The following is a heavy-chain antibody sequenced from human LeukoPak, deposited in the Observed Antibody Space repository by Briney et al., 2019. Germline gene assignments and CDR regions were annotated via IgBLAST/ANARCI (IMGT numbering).Heavy chain of an antibody. CDR2: ISGSGGST. CDR1: GFTFSSYG. CDR3: ATYRQVLLPFES. Sequence: PGGSLRLSCAAPGFTFSSYGMSWVRQAPGKGLEWVSAISGSGGSTYYADSVKGRFTISRDNSKSTLSLQMNSLRAEDTAIYYCATYRQVLLPFESWGQGTLVTVSS. J-gene: IGHJ4*02. V-gene: IGHV3-23*01. D-gene: IGHD2-8*02.